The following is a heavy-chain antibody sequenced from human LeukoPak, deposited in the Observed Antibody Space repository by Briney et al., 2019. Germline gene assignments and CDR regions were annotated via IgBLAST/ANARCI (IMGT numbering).Heavy chain of an antibody. D-gene: IGHD3-22*01. Sequence: SETLSLTCTVSGYSISSGYCWGWIRQPPGKGLEWIGYIYYSGSTNYNPSLKSRVTISVDTSKNQFSLKLSSVTAADTAVYYCARGSWVYYDSSGQSYYYYYMDVWGKGTTVTISS. CDR3: ARGSWVYYDSSGQSYYYYYMDV. CDR2: IYYSGST. J-gene: IGHJ6*03. V-gene: IGHV4-61*01. CDR1: GYSISSGYC.